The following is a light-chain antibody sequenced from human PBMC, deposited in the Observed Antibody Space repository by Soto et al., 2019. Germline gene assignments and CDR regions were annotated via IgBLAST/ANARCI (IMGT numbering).Light chain of an antibody. J-gene: IGKJ1*01. V-gene: IGKV3-20*01. CDR3: QQYGSSPST. CDR1: QSVSSNY. Sequence: EIVLTQSPGTLSLSPGERATLSCRASQSVSSNYLAWYQQKPAQAPRLLIYGASSRATGIPDRFSGSGSGTDFTLTISRLEPEDCAVYCCQQYGSSPSTFGQGTKVEIK. CDR2: GAS.